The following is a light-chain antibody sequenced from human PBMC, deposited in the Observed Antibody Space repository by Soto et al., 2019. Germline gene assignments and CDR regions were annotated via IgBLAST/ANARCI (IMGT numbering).Light chain of an antibody. V-gene: IGKV1-39*01. J-gene: IGKJ4*01. CDR2: AAS. Sequence: DIQMTQSPSSLSASVGDRVIITCRASQSISRDLNWYQQHPGEAPRLLIYAASSLQGGVPSRFSGSGSGTDFTLTISSLQPEDFATYYCQQVKSYPRTFGGGTKVDIK. CDR3: QQVKSYPRT. CDR1: QSISRD.